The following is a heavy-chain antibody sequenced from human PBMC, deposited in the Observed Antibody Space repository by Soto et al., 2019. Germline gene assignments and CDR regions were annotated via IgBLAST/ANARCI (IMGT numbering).Heavy chain of an antibody. D-gene: IGHD4-17*01. V-gene: IGHV1-18*04. CDR2: INGDNGNI. Sequence: QVQLVQSGGDVKKPGASVKVSCWASGYIFTSYGISWVRQAPGQGLEWMGWINGDNGNINYAQNLQGGLTMTRDTSTSTVDMELRSLRSDDTAVYYCARDPSTGLFDYWGQGTLVTVSS. CDR1: GYIFTSYG. CDR3: ARDPSTGLFDY. J-gene: IGHJ4*02.